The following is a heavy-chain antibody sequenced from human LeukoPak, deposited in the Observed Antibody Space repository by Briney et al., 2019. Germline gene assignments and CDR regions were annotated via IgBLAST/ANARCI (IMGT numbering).Heavy chain of an antibody. CDR3: AKSPIVGATFYFDY. V-gene: IGHV3-23*01. CDR2: ISGSGTST. CDR1: PTFPFSDYS. Sequence: GGSLRLSCVGSPTFPFSDYSMSWVRQAPGKGLEWVSSISGSGTSTYYADSVKGRFTISRDNSKNTLYLQMNSLRAEDTAVYYCAKSPIVGATFYFDYWGQGTLVTVSS. J-gene: IGHJ4*02. D-gene: IGHD1-26*01.